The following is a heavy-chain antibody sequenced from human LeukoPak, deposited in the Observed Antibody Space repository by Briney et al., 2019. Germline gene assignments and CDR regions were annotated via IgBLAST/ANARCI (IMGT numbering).Heavy chain of an antibody. CDR2: IYTSGST. D-gene: IGHD6-6*01. CDR1: GGSISSGSYY. Sequence: SETLSLTCTVSGGSISSGSYYWSWIRQPAGKGLEWIGRIYTSGSTNYNPSLKSRVTISVDTSKNQFSLKLSSVTAADTAVYYCARDGRIAARPYYMDVWGKGTTVTVSS. CDR3: ARDGRIAARPYYMDV. J-gene: IGHJ6*03. V-gene: IGHV4-61*02.